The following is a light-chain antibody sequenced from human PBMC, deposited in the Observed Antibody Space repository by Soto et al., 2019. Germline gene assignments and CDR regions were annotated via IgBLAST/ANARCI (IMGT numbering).Light chain of an antibody. CDR3: QQYNKWPRT. CDR2: GAS. CDR1: QSISSD. Sequence: EIVMTQSPATLSVSPGERPTLSCRASQSISSDVAWYQQKPGQAPRLLIYGASTTATGIPARFSGSGSGTEFTLTISSLQSEDFAVYNCQQYNKWPRTFGQGTKVDNK. V-gene: IGKV3-15*01. J-gene: IGKJ2*01.